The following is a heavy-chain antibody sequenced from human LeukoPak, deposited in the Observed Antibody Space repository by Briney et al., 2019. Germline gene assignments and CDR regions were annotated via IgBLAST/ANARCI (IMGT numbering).Heavy chain of an antibody. Sequence: PSQTLSLTCTVSGGSISSGDYFWRWLRQPPGRGRERIGYIYYIGNTFYNTSLKSRVTISVDTSKNQCSLKLSSVTAADTAVYYCASAYCGGDCTPYWYFDLWGRGTLVTVSS. CDR3: ASAYCGGDCTPYWYFDL. CDR1: GGSISSGDYF. CDR2: IYYIGNT. D-gene: IGHD2-21*02. V-gene: IGHV4-30-4*01. J-gene: IGHJ2*01.